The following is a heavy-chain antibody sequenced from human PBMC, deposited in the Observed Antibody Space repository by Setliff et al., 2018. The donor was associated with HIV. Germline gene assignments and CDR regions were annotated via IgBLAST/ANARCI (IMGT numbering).Heavy chain of an antibody. Sequence: SVKVSCKASGGTFSSYAISWVRQAPGQGLEWMGGIIPIFGTTNYAQKFQGRVTITADEWTSTVYMELSSLRSEDTAVYYCARDPSIAVAGAAVWGQGTTVTVSS. D-gene: IGHD6-19*01. J-gene: IGHJ6*02. CDR3: ARDPSIAVAGAAV. V-gene: IGHV1-69*13. CDR2: IIPIFGTT. CDR1: GGTFSSYA.